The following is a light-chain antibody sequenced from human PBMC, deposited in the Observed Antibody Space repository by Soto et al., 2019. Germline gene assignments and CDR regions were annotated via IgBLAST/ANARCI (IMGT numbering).Light chain of an antibody. J-gene: IGLJ2*01. V-gene: IGLV1-47*01. CDR3: AAWDDSLSGL. CDR1: SSNIGSNY. Sequence: QSVLTQPPSASGTPGQRVTISCSGSSSNIGSNYVYWYQQLPGTAPKLLFYRNNQRPSGVPDRFSGSKSGTSASLAISGPRSEDEADYYCAAWDDSLSGLFGGGTKLTVL. CDR2: RNN.